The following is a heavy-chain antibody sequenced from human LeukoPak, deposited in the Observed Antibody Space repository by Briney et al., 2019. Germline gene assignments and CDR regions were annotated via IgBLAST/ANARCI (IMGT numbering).Heavy chain of an antibody. Sequence: SGTLSLTCAVSGGSISSSNWWSWVRQPPGKGLEWIGEIYHSGSTNYNPSLKSRVTISVDKSKNQFSLKLSSVTAADTAVYYCARDGYYYGSGSYYNEKYFQHWGQGTLVTVSS. CDR2: IYHSGST. D-gene: IGHD3-10*01. CDR3: ARDGYYYGSGSYYNEKYFQH. V-gene: IGHV4-4*02. CDR1: GGSISSSNW. J-gene: IGHJ1*01.